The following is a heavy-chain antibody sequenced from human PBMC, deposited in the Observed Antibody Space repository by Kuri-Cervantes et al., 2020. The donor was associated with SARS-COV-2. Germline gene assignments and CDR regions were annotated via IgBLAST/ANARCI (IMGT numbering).Heavy chain of an antibody. V-gene: IGHV3-23*01. CDR3: ARDRGAFGGWFDP. CDR1: GFAFSSHA. D-gene: IGHD3-16*01. J-gene: IGHJ5*02. CDR2: IRSGGAST. Sequence: GGSLRLSSAASGFAFSSHAMSWVRQTPEKGLEWVSAIRSGGASTSYADSVMGRFSISRDDSKNTLYLQMNGLRVEDTAVCFCARDRGAFGGWFDPWGQGTLVTVSS.